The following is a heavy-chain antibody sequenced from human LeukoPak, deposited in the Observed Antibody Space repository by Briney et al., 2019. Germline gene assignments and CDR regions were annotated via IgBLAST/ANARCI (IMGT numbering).Heavy chain of an antibody. Sequence: GGSLRLSCAASGFSFSSCGMHWVRQAPGKGLEWLSVLFSGASTNYADSVKGRFTISRDQSKNTLFLQMNNLRVEDTAVYYCTRDPVTYCGGDCWGQGTLVTVSS. J-gene: IGHJ4*02. CDR3: TRDPVTYCGGDC. V-gene: IGHV3-53*01. CDR2: LFSGAST. CDR1: GFSFSSCG. D-gene: IGHD2-21*01.